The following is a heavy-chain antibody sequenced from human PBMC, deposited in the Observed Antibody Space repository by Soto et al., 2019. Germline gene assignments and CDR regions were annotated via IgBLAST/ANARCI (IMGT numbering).Heavy chain of an antibody. D-gene: IGHD6-13*01. CDR2: INHSGST. Sequence: LSLTCAVYGGSFSGYYWSWIRQPPGKGLEWIGEINHSGSTNYNPSLKSRVTISVDTSKNQFSLKLSSVTAADTAVYYCARGVGRIAAARTLGNWIHPRGQATLVTVSS. J-gene: IGHJ5*02. CDR3: ARGVGRIAAARTLGNWIHP. CDR1: GGSFSGYY. V-gene: IGHV4-34*01.